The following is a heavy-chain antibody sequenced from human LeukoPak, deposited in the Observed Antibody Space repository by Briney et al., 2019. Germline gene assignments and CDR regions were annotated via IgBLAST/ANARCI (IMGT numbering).Heavy chain of an antibody. CDR1: GGTFSSYA. CDR3: ASLRYFAWILFDY. D-gene: IGHD3-9*01. Sequence: GASVKVSCKASGGTFSSYAISWVRQAPGQGLEWMGGIIPIFGTANYAQKFQGRVTITADESTSTAYMELSSLRSEDTAVYYCASLRYFAWILFDYWGQGTLVTVSS. J-gene: IGHJ4*02. CDR2: IIPIFGTA. V-gene: IGHV1-69*13.